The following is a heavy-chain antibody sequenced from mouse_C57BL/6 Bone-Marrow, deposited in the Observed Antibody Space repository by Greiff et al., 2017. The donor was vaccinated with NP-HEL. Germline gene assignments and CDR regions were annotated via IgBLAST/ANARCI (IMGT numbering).Heavy chain of an antibody. CDR1: GYTFTSYW. Sequence: QVQLQQPGAELVRPGSSVKLSCKASGYTFTSYWMDWVKQRPGQGLEWIGNIYPSDSETHYNQKFKDKATLTVDKSSSTAYMQLSSLTSEDSAVYYCARYGYYVWYFDVWGTGTTVTVSS. V-gene: IGHV1-61*01. J-gene: IGHJ1*03. CDR3: ARYGYYVWYFDV. CDR2: IYPSDSET. D-gene: IGHD2-3*01.